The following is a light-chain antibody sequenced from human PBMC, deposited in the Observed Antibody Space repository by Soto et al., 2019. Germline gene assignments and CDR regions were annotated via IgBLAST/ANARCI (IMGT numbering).Light chain of an antibody. Sequence: EIVLTQSPATLSLSPGERATLSCRASQSVTSSYLAWWQQKPGQAPRLLIYGASNRATGIPARFSGSGSGTDFTLSISRLEPEDFAVYYCQQYGTSPRTFGQGTKVDIK. J-gene: IGKJ1*01. CDR3: QQYGTSPRT. CDR1: QSVTSSY. CDR2: GAS. V-gene: IGKV3-20*01.